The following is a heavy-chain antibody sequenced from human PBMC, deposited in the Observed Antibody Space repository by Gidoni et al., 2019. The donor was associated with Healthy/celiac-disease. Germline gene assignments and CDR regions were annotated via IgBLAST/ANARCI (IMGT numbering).Heavy chain of an antibody. J-gene: IGHJ6*03. CDR3: AKGSSIATKPILYYYYYYMDV. V-gene: IGHV3-23*04. CDR2: ISGSGGST. CDR1: GFTFSSYA. Sequence: EVQLVESGGGLVQPGGSLRLSCAASGFTFSSYAMSWVRQAPGKGLEWVSAISGSGGSTYYADSVKGRFTISRDNSKNTLYLQMNSLRAEDTAVYYCAKGSSIATKPILYYYYYYMDVWGKGTTVTVSS. D-gene: IGHD6-6*01.